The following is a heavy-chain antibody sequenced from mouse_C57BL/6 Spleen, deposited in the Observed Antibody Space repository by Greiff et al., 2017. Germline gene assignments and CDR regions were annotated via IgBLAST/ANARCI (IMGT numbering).Heavy chain of an antibody. CDR1: GYTFTDYE. J-gene: IGHJ3*01. CDR2: IDPETGGT. D-gene: IGHD2-4*01. V-gene: IGHV1-15*01. CDR3: TRLRIYYDYDGAY. Sequence: VQLQQSGAELVRPGASVTLSCKASGYTFTDYEMHWVKQTPVHGLEWIGAIDPETGGTAYNQKFKGKAILTADKSSSTAYMELRSLTSEDSAVYYCTRLRIYYDYDGAYWGQGTLVTVSA.